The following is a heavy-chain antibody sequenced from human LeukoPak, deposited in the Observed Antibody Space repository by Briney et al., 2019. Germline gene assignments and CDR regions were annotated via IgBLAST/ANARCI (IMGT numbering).Heavy chain of an antibody. D-gene: IGHD3-10*01. CDR3: STLRGASSGSYAYFDY. V-gene: IGHV5-51*01. CDR1: GYSFSNYW. Sequence: GESLKISCKGSGYSFSNYWIGWVRQMPGKGLEWMGIIYPGDSNTRYRPSFQGQVTISADKSISTAYLQWSSLKASDTAMYYCSTLRGASSGSYAYFDYWGQGTLVTVSS. CDR2: IYPGDSNT. J-gene: IGHJ4*02.